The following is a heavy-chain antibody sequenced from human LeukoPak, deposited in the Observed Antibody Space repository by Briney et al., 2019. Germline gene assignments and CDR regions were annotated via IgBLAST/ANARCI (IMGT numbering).Heavy chain of an antibody. J-gene: IGHJ5*02. D-gene: IGHD2-2*01. CDR1: GGSISSSGYY. V-gene: IGHV4-31*03. Sequence: SETLSLTCTVSGGSISSSGYYWSWIRQHPGKGLEWIGYIYYSGSTYYNPSLKSRVTISVDTSKNQFSLKPSSVTAADTAVYYCARDGRGYCSSTSCPVDWFDPWGQGTLVTVSS. CDR2: IYYSGST. CDR3: ARDGRGYCSSTSCPVDWFDP.